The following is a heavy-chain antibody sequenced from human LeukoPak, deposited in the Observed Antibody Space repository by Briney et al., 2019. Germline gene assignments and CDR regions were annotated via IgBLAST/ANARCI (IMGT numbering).Heavy chain of an antibody. Sequence: GGSLRLSCAASGFTVVDSYMSWVRQAPGKGLEWVSVIYSGGSTYYADSVRARFTVSRDNSKNTLYLEMNSLRAEDTAVYYCVRDRTGSGWYYFDSWGQGTLVTVSS. CDR2: IYSGGST. CDR1: GFTVVDSY. CDR3: VRDRTGSGWYYFDS. D-gene: IGHD6-19*01. J-gene: IGHJ4*02. V-gene: IGHV3-66*01.